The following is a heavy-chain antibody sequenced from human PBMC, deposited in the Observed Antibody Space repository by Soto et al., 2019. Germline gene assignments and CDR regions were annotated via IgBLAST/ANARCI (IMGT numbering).Heavy chain of an antibody. CDR2: MYAGGDT. CDR3: VSRIPSWVFDY. Sequence: LRLSCGASGLSVSDNYMGWVRQAPGRGLEWVSVMYAGGDTHYADSVKGRFTISRDKSENTLYLQMNSLRDEDTGVYFCVSRIPSWVFDYWGLGTLVTV. V-gene: IGHV3-53*01. D-gene: IGHD2-21*01. CDR1: GLSVSDNY. J-gene: IGHJ4*01.